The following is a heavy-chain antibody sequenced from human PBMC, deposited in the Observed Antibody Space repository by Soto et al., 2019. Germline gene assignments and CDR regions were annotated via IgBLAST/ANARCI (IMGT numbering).Heavy chain of an antibody. J-gene: IGHJ6*02. CDR1: GASISSSRYY. CDR3: ARLRTTFHYGMDV. CDR2: IYYSGST. Sequence: QLQLQESGPGLVKPSETLSLTCTVSGASISSSRYYWGWVRQPPGKGLGWLGGIYYSGSTSYNPSLKSRVTISVDTSKKQFSLRLSSVAAADTAVDYCARLRTTFHYGMDVWGPGTTGTVSS. D-gene: IGHD1-7*01. V-gene: IGHV4-39*01.